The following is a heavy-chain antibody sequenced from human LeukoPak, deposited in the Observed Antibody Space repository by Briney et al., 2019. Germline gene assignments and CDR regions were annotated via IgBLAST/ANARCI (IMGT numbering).Heavy chain of an antibody. J-gene: IGHJ5*02. CDR1: GGSISSYY. V-gene: IGHV4-59*01. Sequence: SETLSLTCTVSGGSISSYYWSWIRQPPGKGLEWIGYIYYSGSTNYNPSLKSRVTISVDTSKNQFSLKLSSVTAADTAVYYCARRQLWGLSTDPWGQGTLVTVSS. D-gene: IGHD6-6*01. CDR2: IYYSGST. CDR3: ARRQLWGLSTDP.